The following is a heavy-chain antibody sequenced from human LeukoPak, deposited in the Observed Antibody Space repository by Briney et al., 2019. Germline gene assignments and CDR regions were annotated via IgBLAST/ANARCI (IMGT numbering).Heavy chain of an antibody. J-gene: IGHJ6*02. Sequence: SETLSLTCTVSGGSISSYYWSWIRQPPGKGLEWIGYIYYSGSTNYNPSLKSRVTIPVDTSKNQFSLKLSSVTAADTAVYYCARGLNGQNGDYYYYGMDVWGQGTTVTVSS. CDR3: ARGLNGQNGDYYYYGMDV. V-gene: IGHV4-59*08. CDR2: IYYSGST. CDR1: GGSISSYY. D-gene: IGHD4-17*01.